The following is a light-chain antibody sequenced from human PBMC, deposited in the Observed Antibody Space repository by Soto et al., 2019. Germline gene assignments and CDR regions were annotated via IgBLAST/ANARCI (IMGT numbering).Light chain of an antibody. Sequence: EIVLTQSPATLSLSPGERATLSCRASQSVSSYLAWYQQKPGQAPRLLIYDASNRATGIPARFSGSGSGTDLPLNNSRPGPEDFAVYYCQQRSNWPRTFGQGTKLEIK. CDR3: QQRSNWPRT. CDR1: QSVSSY. J-gene: IGKJ2*02. CDR2: DAS. V-gene: IGKV3-11*01.